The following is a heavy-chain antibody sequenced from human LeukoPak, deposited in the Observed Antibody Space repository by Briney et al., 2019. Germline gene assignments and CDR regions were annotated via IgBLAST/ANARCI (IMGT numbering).Heavy chain of an antibody. V-gene: IGHV1-2*02. D-gene: IGHD3-22*01. CDR3: ARVLDRIDYYDSSGYYYD. J-gene: IGHJ4*02. Sequence: ASVTVSCKASGYTFTGYFIHWVRQPPGQGLEWVGWINPNSGGTHYAQKFQGRVTMTRDTSISTAYMELSRLRSDDTAVYYCARVLDRIDYYDSSGYYYDWGQGTLVTVSS. CDR2: INPNSGGT. CDR1: GYTFTGYF.